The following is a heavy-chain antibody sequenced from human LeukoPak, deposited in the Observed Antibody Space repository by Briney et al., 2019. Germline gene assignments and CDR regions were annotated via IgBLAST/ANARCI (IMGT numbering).Heavy chain of an antibody. D-gene: IGHD3-22*01. J-gene: IGHJ4*02. CDR1: GFTFSSYG. V-gene: IGHV3-30*18. CDR2: ISYDGSNK. Sequence: PGGSLRLSCAASGFTFSSYGMHWVRQAPGKGLEWLAVISYDGSNKYYADSVKGRFTISRDNSKNTLYLQMDSLRAADMALYYCAKPISMIIVVTFPFDYWGQGTLVTVSS. CDR3: AKPISMIIVVTFPFDY.